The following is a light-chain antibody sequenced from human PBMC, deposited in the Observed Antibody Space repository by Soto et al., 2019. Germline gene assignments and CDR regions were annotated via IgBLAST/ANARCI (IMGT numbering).Light chain of an antibody. V-gene: IGKV3-15*01. J-gene: IGKJ5*01. Sequence: EIVMTQSPATLSVSPGERATLSCRASQSVKINLAWYQQKPGQAPRLLIYGAFTRATGIPARFSGSGSGTEFTLTISNLHSEDFAVYYCQQYNNWPTITFGQGTRVEIK. CDR3: QQYNNWPTIT. CDR2: GAF. CDR1: QSVKIN.